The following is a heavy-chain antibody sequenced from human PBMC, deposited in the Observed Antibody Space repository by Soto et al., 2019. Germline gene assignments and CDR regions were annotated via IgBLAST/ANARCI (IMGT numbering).Heavy chain of an antibody. CDR2: ISGSGGST. Sequence: GGSLRLSCAASGFTFSSYAMSWVRQAPGKGLEWVSAISGSGGSTYYADSVKGRFTISRDNSKNTLYLQMNSLRAEDTAVYYCAKDVHRDRITIFGVVRVYFDYWGQGTLVTVSS. V-gene: IGHV3-23*01. CDR3: AKDVHRDRITIFGVVRVYFDY. D-gene: IGHD3-3*01. J-gene: IGHJ4*02. CDR1: GFTFSSYA.